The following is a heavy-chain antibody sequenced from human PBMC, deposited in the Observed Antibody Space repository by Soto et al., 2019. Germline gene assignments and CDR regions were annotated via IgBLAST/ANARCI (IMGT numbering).Heavy chain of an antibody. V-gene: IGHV1-18*01. D-gene: IGHD6-13*01. Sequence: GASVKVSCEASGGTFSSYTISWVRQAPGQGLEWMGWISPYRDNTNYAEKLQDRVTMTTDTSTSTAYMELRSLRSDDTAVYYCARGDSSWFDYWGQGTLVTVSS. J-gene: IGHJ4*02. CDR3: ARGDSSWFDY. CDR2: ISPYRDNT. CDR1: GGTFSSYT.